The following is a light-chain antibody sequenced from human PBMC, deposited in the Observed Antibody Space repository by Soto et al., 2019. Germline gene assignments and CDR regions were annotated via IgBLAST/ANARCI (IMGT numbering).Light chain of an antibody. Sequence: QSALTQPPSASGSPGQSVTISCTGTSSDVGGYNYVSWYQQHPGKAPKLMIYEVSKRPSGVPDRFSGSKSGNTASLTVSGLQAEDGAVYYCSSYAGSNNGVFGGGTKLTVL. V-gene: IGLV2-8*01. CDR1: SSDVGGYNY. CDR3: SSYAGSNNGV. CDR2: EVS. J-gene: IGLJ3*02.